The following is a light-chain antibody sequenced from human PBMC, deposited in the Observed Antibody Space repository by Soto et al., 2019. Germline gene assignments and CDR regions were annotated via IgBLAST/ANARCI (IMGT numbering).Light chain of an antibody. V-gene: IGKV3-20*01. CDR1: QSVSSSY. CDR2: GAS. CDR3: QQYGSSPRT. J-gene: IGKJ1*01. Sequence: EIVLTQSPGTLSLSPGERATLSCRASQSVSSSYLACYQQNPGQAPRLLIYGASSRATGFPDRFSGSWSGTDFTLTISRLEPEDFAVYYCQQYGSSPRTFGQGTKME.